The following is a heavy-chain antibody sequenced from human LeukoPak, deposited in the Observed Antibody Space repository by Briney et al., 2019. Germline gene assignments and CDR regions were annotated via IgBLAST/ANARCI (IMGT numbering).Heavy chain of an antibody. CDR1: GGSISSYY. CDR2: IYYSGST. Sequence: SETLSLTCTVSGGSISSYYWSWIRQPPGKGLEWIGYIYYSGSTNYNPSLKSRVTISVDTSKNQFSLKLSSVTAADTAVYYCARERTEYSSSWYSVKPPRPYFDYWGQGTLVTVSS. CDR3: ARERTEYSSSWYSVKPPRPYFDY. J-gene: IGHJ4*02. D-gene: IGHD6-13*01. V-gene: IGHV4-59*12.